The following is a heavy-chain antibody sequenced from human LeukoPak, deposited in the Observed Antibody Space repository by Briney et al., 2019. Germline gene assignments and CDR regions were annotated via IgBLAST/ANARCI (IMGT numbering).Heavy chain of an antibody. CDR3: ARGVEPLAANTLAY. D-gene: IGHD1-14*01. V-gene: IGHV3-53*01. Sequence: GGSLRLSCAAFGFTVITNDMTWVRQAPGKGLEWVSVLYSDGNTKYADSVQGRFTISRDNSKNTLYLEMNSLSPDDTAAYYCARGVEPLAANTLAYWGQGTLVTVSS. CDR2: LYSDGNT. CDR1: GFTVITND. J-gene: IGHJ4*02.